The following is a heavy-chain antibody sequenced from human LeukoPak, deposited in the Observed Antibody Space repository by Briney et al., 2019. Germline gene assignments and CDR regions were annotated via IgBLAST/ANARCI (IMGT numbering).Heavy chain of an antibody. Sequence: ASVKVSCKASIYTFTDYYMHWVRQAPGQGLEWMGWISAYNGNTNYAQKLQGRVAMTTDTSTSTAYMELRSLRSDDTAVYYCARVKVVWDDYGDYVGVAFDYWGQGTLVTVSS. D-gene: IGHD4-17*01. V-gene: IGHV1-18*04. CDR1: IYTFTDYY. CDR2: ISAYNGNT. CDR3: ARVKVVWDDYGDYVGVAFDY. J-gene: IGHJ4*02.